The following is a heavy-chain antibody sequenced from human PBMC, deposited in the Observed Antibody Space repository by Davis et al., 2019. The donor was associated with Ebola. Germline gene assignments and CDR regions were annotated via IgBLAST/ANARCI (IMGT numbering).Heavy chain of an antibody. D-gene: IGHD1-26*01. CDR1: GGTFSSYA. J-gene: IGHJ4*02. CDR3: ARDSSLGGSLYYFDY. V-gene: IGHV1-69*13. Sequence: SVKVSCKASGGTFSSYAISWVRQAPGQGLEWMGGIIPIFGTANYAQKFQGRVTITADESTSTACMELRSLRSDDTAVYYCARDSSLGGSLYYFDYWGQGTLVTVSS. CDR2: IIPIFGTA.